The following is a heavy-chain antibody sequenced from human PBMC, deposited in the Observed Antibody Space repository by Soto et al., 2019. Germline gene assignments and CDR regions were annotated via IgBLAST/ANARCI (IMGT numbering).Heavy chain of an antibody. D-gene: IGHD1-26*01. Sequence: PSDTLSLTCTFSVFSIISIIYYLGFIRQRPGKGLEWIGSIYYIWSTYYNPSLKSRVTISVDTSKNQLSLKLSSVTAAETAVYYFASQIVGDNKIHMEDWGKGTRVTVSS. V-gene: IGHV4-39*01. CDR1: VFSIISIIYY. J-gene: IGHJ6*03. CDR3: ASQIVGDNKIHMED. CDR2: IYYIWST.